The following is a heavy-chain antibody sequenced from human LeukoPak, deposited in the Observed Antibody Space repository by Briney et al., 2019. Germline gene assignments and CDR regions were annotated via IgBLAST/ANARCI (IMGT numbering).Heavy chain of an antibody. Sequence: SETPSLTCTVSGGSISSYYWSWIRQPPGKGLEWIGYIYYSGSTNYNPSLKSRVTISVDTSKNQFSLKLSSVTAADTAVYYCARGGLYDLDPWGQGTLVTVSS. J-gene: IGHJ5*02. CDR1: GGSISSYY. V-gene: IGHV4-59*01. CDR2: IYYSGST. CDR3: ARGGLYDLDP. D-gene: IGHD5/OR15-5a*01.